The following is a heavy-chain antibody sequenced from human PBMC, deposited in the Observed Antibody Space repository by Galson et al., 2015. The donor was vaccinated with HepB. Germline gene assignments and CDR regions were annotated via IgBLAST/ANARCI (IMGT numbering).Heavy chain of an antibody. Sequence: SVKVSCKASGYTFSIYYIHWVRQAPGQGLEWMGIINPSGGSTTYAQKFKGRVTMNRDTSTSTVYMELSSLRSEDTAVYYCARGQDGDYYMDFWDKGTTVTASS. CDR3: ARGQDGDYYMDF. J-gene: IGHJ6*03. D-gene: IGHD6-6*01. V-gene: IGHV1-46*03. CDR2: INPSGGST. CDR1: GYTFSIYY.